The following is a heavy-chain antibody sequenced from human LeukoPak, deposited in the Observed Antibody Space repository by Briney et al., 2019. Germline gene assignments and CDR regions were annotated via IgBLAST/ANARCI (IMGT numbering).Heavy chain of an antibody. CDR3: AKDTPPSGWYGGGAFDI. D-gene: IGHD6-19*01. V-gene: IGHV3-30-3*01. Sequence: GGSLRLSCAASGFTFSSYAMHWVRQAPGKGLEWVAVISYDGSNKYYADSVKGRFTISRDNSKNTLYLQMNSLRAEDTAVYYCAKDTPPSGWYGGGAFDIWGQGTMVTVSS. CDR2: ISYDGSNK. J-gene: IGHJ3*02. CDR1: GFTFSSYA.